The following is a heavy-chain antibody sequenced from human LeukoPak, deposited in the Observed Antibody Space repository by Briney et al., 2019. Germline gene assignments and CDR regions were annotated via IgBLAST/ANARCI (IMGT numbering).Heavy chain of an antibody. Sequence: ASVKVSCKASGYTFTSYDINWVRQATGQGLEWMGWMNPNSGNTGYAQKFQGRVTMTRNTSISTAYMELSSLRSEDTAVYYCAKRGVRGVIKGNWFDPWGQGTLVTVSS. J-gene: IGHJ5*02. D-gene: IGHD3-10*01. CDR3: AKRGVRGVIKGNWFDP. V-gene: IGHV1-8*01. CDR1: GYTFTSYD. CDR2: MNPNSGNT.